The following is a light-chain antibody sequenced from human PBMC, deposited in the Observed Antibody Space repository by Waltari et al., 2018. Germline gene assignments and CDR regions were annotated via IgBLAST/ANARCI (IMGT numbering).Light chain of an antibody. V-gene: IGLV2-8*01. CDR1: SSDVGGSNY. CDR2: EVS. Sequence: QSALTQPPSASGSPGQSVTISCTGTSSDVGGSNYVSWYQQHPGKAPKLMIYEVSKRPSGVPDRFSGSKSGNTASLAITGLRPEDEADYYCQSYDSSLSGRVFGGGTKVTVL. J-gene: IGLJ2*01. CDR3: QSYDSSLSGRV.